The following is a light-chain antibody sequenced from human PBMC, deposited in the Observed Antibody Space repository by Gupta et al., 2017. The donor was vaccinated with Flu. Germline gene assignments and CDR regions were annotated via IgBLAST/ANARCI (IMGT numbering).Light chain of an antibody. V-gene: IGKV1-33*01. Sequence: DIQMTQSPSSLAASVGDRVTITCQASQDINKFLNWYRQKPGKAPNILIFDTSNLEAGVPSRFSGSGTGTVFTFTISSLQPEDIATYYCQQYDNGPLTFGGGTKLEI. CDR2: DTS. CDR1: QDINKF. J-gene: IGKJ4*01. CDR3: QQYDNGPLT.